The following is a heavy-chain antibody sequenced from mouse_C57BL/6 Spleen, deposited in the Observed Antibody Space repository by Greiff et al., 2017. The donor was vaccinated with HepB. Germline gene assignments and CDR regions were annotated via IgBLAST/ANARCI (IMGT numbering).Heavy chain of an antibody. CDR2: IYPRSGNT. V-gene: IGHV1-81*01. D-gene: IGHD1-2*01. CDR3: ATSLLRLPGFAY. Sequence: QVQLKQSGAELARPGASVKLSCKASGYTFTSYGISWVKQRTGQGLEWIGEIYPRSGNTYYNEKFKGKATLTADKSSSTAYMELRSLTSEDSAVYFCATSLLRLPGFAYWGQGTLVTVSA. CDR1: GYTFTSYG. J-gene: IGHJ3*01.